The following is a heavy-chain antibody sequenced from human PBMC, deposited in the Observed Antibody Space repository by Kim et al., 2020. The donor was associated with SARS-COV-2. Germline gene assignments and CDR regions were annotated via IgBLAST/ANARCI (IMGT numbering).Heavy chain of an antibody. V-gene: IGHV3-48*02. D-gene: IGHD6-6*01. CDR3: ARAPSS. CDR2: RHTI. Sequence: RHTIYVADSVKARVTISRDNAKTSLYLQMNSLRDEDTAVYYCARAPSSWGQGTLVTVSS. J-gene: IGHJ4*02.